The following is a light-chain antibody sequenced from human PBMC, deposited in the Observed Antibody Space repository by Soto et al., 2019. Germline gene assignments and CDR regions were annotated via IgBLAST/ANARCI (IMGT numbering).Light chain of an antibody. CDR1: QSLLHSNGYNY. CDR3: MQGLQTRT. J-gene: IGKJ1*01. Sequence: IVMTQSPLSLPVTPGEPASISCRSSQSLLHSNGYNYLDWYLQKPGQSPQLLIYLGSHRASGVPDRFSGSASGTDFTLKISRVEAEDVGVYYCMQGLQTRTFGQGTKVDIK. CDR2: LGS. V-gene: IGKV2-28*01.